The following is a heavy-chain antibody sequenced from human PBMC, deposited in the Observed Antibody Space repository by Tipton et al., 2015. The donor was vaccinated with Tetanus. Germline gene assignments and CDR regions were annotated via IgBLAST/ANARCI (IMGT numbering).Heavy chain of an antibody. V-gene: IGHV3-7*03. CDR3: ARYLFAYGMDV. Sequence: SLRLSCAASGFTFSNYAMIWVRQAAGKGLEWVAHINRDGSEKACADAVQGRFSISRDSAKNSLSLQMNSLRAEDTAVYYCARYLFAYGMDVWGQGTTVTVSS. J-gene: IGHJ6*02. CDR2: INRDGSEK. CDR1: GFTFSNYA.